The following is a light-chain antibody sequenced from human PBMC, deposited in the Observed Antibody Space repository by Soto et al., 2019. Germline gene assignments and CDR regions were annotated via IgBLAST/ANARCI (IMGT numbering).Light chain of an antibody. CDR2: DGS. Sequence: EIVLTQSPATLSLSPGERATLSCRASQSISSYLAWYQQKPGQAPRLLIYDGSNSATGIPARFSGSGSETDFTLTISSPEPEDFASYYCQQRRSWPLTFGGGTKVEIK. J-gene: IGKJ4*01. CDR3: QQRRSWPLT. CDR1: QSISSY. V-gene: IGKV3-11*01.